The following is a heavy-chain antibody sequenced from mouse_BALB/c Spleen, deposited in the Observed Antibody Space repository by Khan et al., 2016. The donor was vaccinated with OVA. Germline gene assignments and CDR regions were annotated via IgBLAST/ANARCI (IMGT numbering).Heavy chain of an antibody. CDR3: ARTARIKY. J-gene: IGHJ2*01. V-gene: IGHV3-2*02. CDR1: GYSITSGYG. CDR2: ISYSGST. Sequence: VQLMESGPGLVKPSQSLSLTCTVTGYSITSGYGWNWIRQFPGNKLEWMAYISYSGSTNYNPSLKSRISITRDTSKNQFFLQLNSVTTEDTATYYCARTARIKYWGQGTTLTVSS. D-gene: IGHD1-2*01.